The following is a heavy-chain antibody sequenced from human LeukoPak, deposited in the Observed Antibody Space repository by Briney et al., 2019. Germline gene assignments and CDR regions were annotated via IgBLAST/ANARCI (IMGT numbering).Heavy chain of an antibody. J-gene: IGHJ6*02. D-gene: IGHD1-7*01. V-gene: IGHV4-59*01. CDR3: ARDNWNYGSSMDV. CDR1: GGSISSYY. Sequence: SETLSLTCTVSGGSISSYYWSWIRQPPGKGLEWIGYIYYSGSTNYNPSLKSRVTISVDTSKNQFSLKLSSVTAADTAVYYCARDNWNYGSSMDVWGQGTTVTISS. CDR2: IYYSGST.